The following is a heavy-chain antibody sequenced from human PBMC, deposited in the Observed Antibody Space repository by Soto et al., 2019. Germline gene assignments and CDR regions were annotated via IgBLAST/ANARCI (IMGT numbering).Heavy chain of an antibody. D-gene: IGHD2-15*01. V-gene: IGHV6-1*01. CDR1: GDSVSSNSAG. CDR3: AKDQASGQGSFDS. Sequence: SQTLSLTCAITGDSVSSNSAGWSWVRQSPSRGLEWLGRTYYRSKWYYEYAVSVRGRITINPDTSKNTLFLQMNSLRADDTAVYYCAKDQASGQGSFDSWGQGTLVTVSS. CDR2: TYYRSKWYY. J-gene: IGHJ4*02.